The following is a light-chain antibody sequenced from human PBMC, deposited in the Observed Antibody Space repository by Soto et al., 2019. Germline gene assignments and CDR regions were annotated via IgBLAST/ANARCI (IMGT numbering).Light chain of an antibody. CDR2: DAS. CDR1: QSVKTY. Sequence: ETVLTQSPATLSLSPGERATLSCRASQSVKTYLAWYQQKPGQVPRLLIYDASNRATGIPARFSGSGSGTDFTLTISSLQPEDFATYHCQQLQRTPFTFGPGTTVDV. J-gene: IGKJ3*01. V-gene: IGKV3-11*01. CDR3: QQLQRTPFT.